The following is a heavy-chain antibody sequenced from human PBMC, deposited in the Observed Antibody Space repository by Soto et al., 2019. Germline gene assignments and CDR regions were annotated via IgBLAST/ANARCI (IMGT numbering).Heavy chain of an antibody. CDR1: GGSISRYY. D-gene: IGHD1-1*01. J-gene: IGHJ6*03. CDR2: IYYSGST. V-gene: IGHV4-59*08. CDR3: ARQGNGNYYYYYMDV. Sequence: SETLSLTCTVSGGSISRYYWSWIRQPPGKGLEWIGYIYYSGSTNYNPSLKSRVTISVDTSKNQFSLKLSSVTAADTAVYYCARQGNGNYYYYYMDVWGKGTTVTVSS.